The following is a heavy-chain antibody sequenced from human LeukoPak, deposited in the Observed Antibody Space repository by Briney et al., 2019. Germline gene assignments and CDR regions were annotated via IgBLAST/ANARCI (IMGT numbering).Heavy chain of an antibody. Sequence: PGGSLRLSCAASGFTFITYAMTWVRQAPGKGLEWVSAISNTGGSTYYADSVRGRFTISRDNSKNTLYLQMNSLRAEDTAVYYCAKDRFYDSSGPDYWGQGTLVTVSS. D-gene: IGHD3-22*01. CDR2: ISNTGGST. V-gene: IGHV3-23*01. CDR1: GFTFITYA. J-gene: IGHJ4*02. CDR3: AKDRFYDSSGPDY.